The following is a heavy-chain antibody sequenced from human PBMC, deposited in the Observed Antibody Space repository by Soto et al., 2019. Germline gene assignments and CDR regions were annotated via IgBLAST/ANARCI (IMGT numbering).Heavy chain of an antibody. CDR3: ARAASDY. V-gene: IGHV3-21*01. Sequence: GGSLSHSCAASGFPVSIFDMNWVRQAPGKGLEWVSSISSSSSYIYYADSVKGRFTISRDNAKNSLYLQMNSLRAEDTAVYYCARAASDYWGQGTLVTVSS. CDR1: GFPVSIFD. J-gene: IGHJ4*02. CDR2: ISSSSSYI.